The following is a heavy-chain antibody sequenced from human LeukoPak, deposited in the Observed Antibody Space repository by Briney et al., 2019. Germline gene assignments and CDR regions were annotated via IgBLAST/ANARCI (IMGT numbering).Heavy chain of an antibody. CDR1: GGSISNYY. D-gene: IGHD3-10*01. CDR3: ARDHGSGLDY. V-gene: IGHV4-4*07. J-gene: IGHJ4*02. Sequence: PSETLSLTCTAAGGSISNYYWSWIRQSAGKGLEWIGRIHTSGSTNYNPSLKSRVTMSVDTSKNQFSLKLTSMTAADTAVYDCARDHGSGLDYCGQGTLVTVSS. CDR2: IHTSGST.